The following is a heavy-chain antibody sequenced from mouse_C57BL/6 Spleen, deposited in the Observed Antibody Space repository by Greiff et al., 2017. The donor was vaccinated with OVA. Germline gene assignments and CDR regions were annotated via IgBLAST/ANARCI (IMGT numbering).Heavy chain of an antibody. CDR3: ARVRGAQATMAMDD. CDR2: IYPGGGYT. CDR1: GYTFTNYW. V-gene: IGHV1-63*01. J-gene: IGHJ4*01. Sequence: VQLQQSGAELVRPGTSVKMSCKASGYTFTNYWIGWAKQRPGHGLEWIGDIYPGGGYTNYNEKFKGKATLTADKSSSTAYMQFSSLTSEDSAIYYCARVRGAQATMAMDDWGQGASVTVSS. D-gene: IGHD3-2*02.